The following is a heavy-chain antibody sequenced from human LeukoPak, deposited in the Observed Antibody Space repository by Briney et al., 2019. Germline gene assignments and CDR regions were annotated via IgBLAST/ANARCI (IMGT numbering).Heavy chain of an antibody. Sequence: GGSLRLSCAASGFTFDDYAMQWVRQAPGKGLEWVSSIGWDSESIGYADSVKGRFTVSRDNAKNSLYLQMNSLRAEDTAVYYCARDYYASGSHDYWGQGTLVTVPS. CDR3: ARDYYASGSHDY. CDR2: IGWDSESI. V-gene: IGHV3-9*01. J-gene: IGHJ4*02. CDR1: GFTFDDYA. D-gene: IGHD3-10*01.